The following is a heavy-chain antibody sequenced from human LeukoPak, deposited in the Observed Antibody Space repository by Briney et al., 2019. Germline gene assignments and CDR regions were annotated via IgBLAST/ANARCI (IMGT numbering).Heavy chain of an antibody. D-gene: IGHD2-15*01. V-gene: IGHV4-39*01. J-gene: IGHJ5*02. Sequence: SETLSLTCTVSGGSISSSSYYWGWIRQPPGKGLEWIGSIYYSGSTYYNPSLKSRVTISVDTSKNQFSLKLGSVTAADTAVYYCARSRPIVVVVAATSNWFDPWGQGTLVTVSS. CDR2: IYYSGST. CDR3: ARSRPIVVVVAATSNWFDP. CDR1: GGSISSSSYY.